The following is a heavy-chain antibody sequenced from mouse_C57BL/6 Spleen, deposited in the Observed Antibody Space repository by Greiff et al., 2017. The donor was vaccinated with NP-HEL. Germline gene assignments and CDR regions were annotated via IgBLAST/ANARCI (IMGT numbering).Heavy chain of an antibody. Sequence: VQLQESGAELVKPGASVKLSCKASGYTFTSYWMHWVKQRPGQGLEWIGMIHPNSGSTNYNEKFKSKATLTVDKSSSTAYMQLSSLTSEDSAVYYCARDSSGLAWFAYWGQGTLVTVSA. CDR3: ARDSSGLAWFAY. V-gene: IGHV1-64*01. CDR2: IHPNSGST. D-gene: IGHD3-2*02. CDR1: GYTFTSYW. J-gene: IGHJ3*01.